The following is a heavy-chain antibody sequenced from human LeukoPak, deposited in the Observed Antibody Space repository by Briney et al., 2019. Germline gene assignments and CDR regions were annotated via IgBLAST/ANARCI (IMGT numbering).Heavy chain of an antibody. D-gene: IGHD5-12*01. CDR3: ARVYGIVATFVFDY. V-gene: IGHV4-59*01. CDR1: GGSISSYY. J-gene: IGHJ4*02. Sequence: SETLSLTCTVSGGSISSYYWSWIRQPPGKGLEWIGYIYYSGSTNYNPSLKSRVTISVGTSKNQFSLKLSSVTAADTAVYYCARVYGIVATFVFDYWGQGTLVTVSS. CDR2: IYYSGST.